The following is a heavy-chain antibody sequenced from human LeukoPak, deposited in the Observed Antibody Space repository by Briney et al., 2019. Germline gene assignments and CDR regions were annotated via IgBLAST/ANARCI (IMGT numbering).Heavy chain of an antibody. Sequence: GASVKVSCKPSGYTFTGYYMHWVRQAPGQGLEWMGWMNPNSGNTGYAQKFQGRVTMTRNTSISTAYMELSSLRSEDTAVYYCARGLSWVDIVATGYWGQGTLVIVSS. CDR3: ARGLSWVDIVATGY. D-gene: IGHD5-12*01. V-gene: IGHV1-8*02. J-gene: IGHJ4*02. CDR1: GYTFTGYY. CDR2: MNPNSGNT.